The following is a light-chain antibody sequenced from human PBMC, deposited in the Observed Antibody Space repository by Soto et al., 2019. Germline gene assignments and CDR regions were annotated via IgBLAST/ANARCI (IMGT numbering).Light chain of an antibody. J-gene: IGLJ1*01. Sequence: QSALTQPASVAGSPGPSITISRTGTSSDVGGDNSVSCYQQHPGKDPKLRVYDVSDRPSGVSNRFSGSKSGNTASLTISGLQADDEADYYCCSYTSSSTPNYVFGIGTKLTVL. CDR1: SSDVGGDNS. V-gene: IGLV2-14*01. CDR2: DVS. CDR3: CSYTSSSTPNYV.